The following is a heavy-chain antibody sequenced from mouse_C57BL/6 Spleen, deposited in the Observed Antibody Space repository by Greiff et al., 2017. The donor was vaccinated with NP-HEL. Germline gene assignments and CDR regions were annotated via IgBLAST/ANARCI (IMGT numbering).Heavy chain of an antibody. CDR3: ARGYGSSHSYWYFDV. J-gene: IGHJ1*03. CDR2: IDPSDSYT. V-gene: IGHV1-50*01. Sequence: QVQLQQPGAELVKPGASVKLSCKASGYTFTSYWMQWVKQRPGQGLEWIGEIDPSDSYTNYNQKFKGKATLTVDTSSSTAYMQLSSLTSEDSAVYYGARGYGSSHSYWYFDVWGTGTTVTVSS. CDR1: GYTFTSYW. D-gene: IGHD1-1*01.